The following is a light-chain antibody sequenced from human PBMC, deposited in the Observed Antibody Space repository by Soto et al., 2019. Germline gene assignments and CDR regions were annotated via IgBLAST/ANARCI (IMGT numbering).Light chain of an antibody. Sequence: SYVLTQPPSVSVAPGQTATITCGGDNLGNKNVHWYRQKPGQAPVVVIYYDGDRPSGTPERISGSNSGNTATLTISRVEAGDEGDYYCQVWDRSSEHYVFGPGTKLTVL. CDR3: QVWDRSSEHYV. J-gene: IGLJ1*01. V-gene: IGLV3-21*04. CDR2: YDG. CDR1: NLGNKN.